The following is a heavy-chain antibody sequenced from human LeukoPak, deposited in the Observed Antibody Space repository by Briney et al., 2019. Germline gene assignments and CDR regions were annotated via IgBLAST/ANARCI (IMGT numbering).Heavy chain of an antibody. CDR2: INPNSGGT. CDR1: GYTFTGYY. Sequence: ASVKVSCKASGYTFTGYYMHWVRQAPGQGLEWMGWINPNSGGTNYAQKFQGRVTMTRDTSISTAYMELSRLRSGDTAVYYCAREVDIVAAGVDYWGQGTLVTVSS. J-gene: IGHJ4*02. V-gene: IGHV1-2*02. CDR3: AREVDIVAAGVDY. D-gene: IGHD5-12*01.